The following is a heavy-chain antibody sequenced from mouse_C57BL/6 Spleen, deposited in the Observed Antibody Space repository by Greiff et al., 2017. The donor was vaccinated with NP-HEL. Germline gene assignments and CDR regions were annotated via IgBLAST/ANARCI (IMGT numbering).Heavy chain of an antibody. Sequence: QVQLQQPGAELVMPGASVKLSCKASGYTFTSYWMHWVKQRPGQGLEWIGEIDPSASYTNYNQKFKGKSTLTVDKSSSTAYMQLSSLTSEDSAVYYCARRVYYYFDYWGQGTTLTVSS. CDR3: ARRVYYYFDY. V-gene: IGHV1-69*01. J-gene: IGHJ2*01. CDR1: GYTFTSYW. D-gene: IGHD1-1*01. CDR2: IDPSASYT.